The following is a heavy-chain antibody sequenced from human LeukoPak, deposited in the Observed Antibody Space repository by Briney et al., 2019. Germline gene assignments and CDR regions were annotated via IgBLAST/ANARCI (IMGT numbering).Heavy chain of an antibody. J-gene: IGHJ5*02. D-gene: IGHD3-3*01. CDR1: VFTFNCYR. CDR3: VSDLCGGDDQ. Sequence: GGSLRLCCAASVFTFNCYRMPRVRQAPGKGLVWVSRIDEDGKTIDYADSVKGRFTTSRDNAKDTLYLQMSSLRDEDTAVYYCVSDLCGGDDQWGRGTLVTVSS. CDR2: IDEDGKTI. V-gene: IGHV3-74*01.